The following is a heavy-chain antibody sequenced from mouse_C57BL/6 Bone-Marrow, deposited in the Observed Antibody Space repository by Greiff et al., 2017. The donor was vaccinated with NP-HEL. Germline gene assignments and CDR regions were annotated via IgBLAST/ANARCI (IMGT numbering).Heavy chain of an antibody. J-gene: IGHJ4*01. CDR1: GFTFSSYA. CDR3: ARIYYDYDEAMDY. Sequence: EVKVVESGGGLVKPGGSLKLSCAASGFTFSSYAMSWVRQTPEKRLEWVATISDGGSYTYYPDNVKGRFTISRDNAKNNLYLQMSHLKSEDTAMYYCARIYYDYDEAMDYWGQGTSVTVSS. V-gene: IGHV5-4*03. CDR2: ISDGGSYT. D-gene: IGHD2-4*01.